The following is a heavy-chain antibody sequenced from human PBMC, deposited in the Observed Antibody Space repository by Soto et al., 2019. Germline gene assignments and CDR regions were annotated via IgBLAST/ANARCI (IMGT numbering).Heavy chain of an antibody. CDR1: GFTFSSYA. Sequence: EVQLLESGGGLVQPGGSLRLSCAASGFTFSSYAMSWVRQAPGKGLEWVSAISGSGGSTYYADSVKGRFTISRDNSKNTLYLQMNSLRAEDTAVYYCAKDPFSSGWYTSWRAYYFDYWGQGTLVTVSS. V-gene: IGHV3-23*01. J-gene: IGHJ4*02. D-gene: IGHD6-19*01. CDR2: ISGSGGST. CDR3: AKDPFSSGWYTSWRAYYFDY.